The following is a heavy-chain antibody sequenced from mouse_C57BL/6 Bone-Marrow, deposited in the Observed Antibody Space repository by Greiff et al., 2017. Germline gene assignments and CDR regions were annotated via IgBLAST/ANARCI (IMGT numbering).Heavy chain of an antibody. V-gene: IGHV14-3*01. J-gene: IGHJ3*01. Sequence: VQLQQSVAELVRPGASVKLSCTASGFNIKNTYMHWVKQRPEQGLEWIGRIDPANGNTKYAPKFQGKATITADTSSNTAYLQLSSLTSEDTAIYYCAATYYSNYDWFAYWGQGTLVTVSA. CDR3: AATYYSNYDWFAY. CDR2: IDPANGNT. D-gene: IGHD2-5*01. CDR1: GFNIKNTY.